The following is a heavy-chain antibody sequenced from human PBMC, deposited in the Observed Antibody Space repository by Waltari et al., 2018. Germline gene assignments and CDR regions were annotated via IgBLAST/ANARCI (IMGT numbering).Heavy chain of an antibody. J-gene: IGHJ6*02. D-gene: IGHD2-15*01. CDR3: VRLEDCSGPGGNCYSGDSFALDV. V-gene: IGHV4-34*02. CDR2: INHNGNR. CDR1: GGSFSGYS. Sequence: QVQLQQWGAGQLQPSETLSLTCGVSGGSFSGYSWGWIRQPPGKGLEWIGEINHNGNRNYNPSLRSRVTMLIDTSRSQFSLKVNSVTAADTAVYYCVRLEDCSGPGGNCYSGDSFALDVWGQGTTVTVSS.